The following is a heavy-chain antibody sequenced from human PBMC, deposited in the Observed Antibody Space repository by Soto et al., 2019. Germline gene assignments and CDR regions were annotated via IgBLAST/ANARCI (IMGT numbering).Heavy chain of an antibody. CDR2: IIPIFGTA. CDR3: AREQGGHYTWGMDV. CDR1: GGTFSSYA. V-gene: IGHV1-69*01. J-gene: IGHJ6*02. D-gene: IGHD4-4*01. Sequence: QVQLVQSGAEVKKPGSSVKVSCKASGGTFSSYAISWVRQAPGQGLEWMGGIIPIFGTANYAQKFQGRVTITADESTSTAYMELSSLRSDDTAVYYCAREQGGHYTWGMDVWGQGTTVTVSS.